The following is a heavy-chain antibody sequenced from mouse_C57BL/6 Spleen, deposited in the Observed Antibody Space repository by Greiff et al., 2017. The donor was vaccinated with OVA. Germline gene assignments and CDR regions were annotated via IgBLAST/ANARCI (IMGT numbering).Heavy chain of an antibody. J-gene: IGHJ3*01. CDR3: ARGDYGRSFAY. D-gene: IGHD1-1*01. CDR1: GYTFTSYW. Sequence: QVQLQQPGAELVMPGASVKLSCKASGYTFTSYWMHWVKQRPGQGLEWIGEIDPSDSYTNYNQKFKGKSTLTVDKSSSTAYMQLSSLTAEDSAVDYCARGDYGRSFAYWGQGTLVTVSA. V-gene: IGHV1-69*01. CDR2: IDPSDSYT.